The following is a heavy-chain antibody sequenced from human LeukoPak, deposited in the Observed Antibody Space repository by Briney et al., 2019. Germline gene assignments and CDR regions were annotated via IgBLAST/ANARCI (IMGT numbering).Heavy chain of an antibody. V-gene: IGHV3-23*01. Sequence: PGGSLRLSCAASGFTFSSYAMSWVRQAPAKGLEWVSAISGSGGSTYYAASVKGRFTISRDNSKNTLYLQMSSLRAEDTAVYYCAKEVDTYYYDSSGYFDYWGQGTLVTVSS. CDR2: ISGSGGST. J-gene: IGHJ4*02. D-gene: IGHD3-22*01. CDR1: GFTFSSYA. CDR3: AKEVDTYYYDSSGYFDY.